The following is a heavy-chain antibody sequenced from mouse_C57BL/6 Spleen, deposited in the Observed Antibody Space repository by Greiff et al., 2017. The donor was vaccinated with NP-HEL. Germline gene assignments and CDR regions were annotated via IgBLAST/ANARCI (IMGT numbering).Heavy chain of an antibody. CDR1: GYTFTDYE. Sequence: VQLQQSGAELVRPGASVTLSCKASGYTFTDYEMHWVKQTPVHGLEWIGAIDPETGGTAYNQKFKGKAILTADKSSSTAYMELRSLTSEDSAVYYCTRLLRGWFAYWGQGTLVTVSA. V-gene: IGHV1-15*01. D-gene: IGHD1-1*01. CDR3: TRLLRGWFAY. J-gene: IGHJ3*01. CDR2: IDPETGGT.